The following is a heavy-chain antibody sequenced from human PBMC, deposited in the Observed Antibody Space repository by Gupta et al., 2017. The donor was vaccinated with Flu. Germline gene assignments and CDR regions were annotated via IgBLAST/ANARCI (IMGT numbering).Heavy chain of an antibody. J-gene: IGHJ6*02. CDR2: IDPSDSYT. D-gene: IGHD3-10*01. CDR3: ARQGYYGSGSYYNMGLIPLYGMDV. Sequence: EVQLVQSGAEVKQPGESLRISCKGSGYSFTSYWISWVRQMPGKGLEWVGRIDPSDSYTNYSPSFQGHVTISADKSISTAYLQWSSLKASDTAMYYCARQGYYGSGSYYNMGLIPLYGMDVWGQGTTVTVSS. CDR1: GYSFTSYW. V-gene: IGHV5-10-1*01.